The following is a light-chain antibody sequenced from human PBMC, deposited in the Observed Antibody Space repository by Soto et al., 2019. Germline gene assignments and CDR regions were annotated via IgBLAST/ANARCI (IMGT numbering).Light chain of an antibody. J-gene: IGKJ2*01. CDR2: GAS. V-gene: IGKV3-20*01. CDR3: QQYGSSPLYT. Sequence: EIVLTQSPGTLSLSPGERATLSCRASQSVSSSYLAWYQQKPGQAPTLLIYGASSRATGIPDRFSGSGSGTDFTLTISRLEPEDFAGYYCQQYGSSPLYTFGQGTKLEIK. CDR1: QSVSSSY.